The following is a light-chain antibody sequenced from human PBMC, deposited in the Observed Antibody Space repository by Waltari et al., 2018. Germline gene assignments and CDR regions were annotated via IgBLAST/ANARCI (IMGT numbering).Light chain of an antibody. V-gene: IGKV3-15*01. CDR3: QHYDNWPVT. CDR1: QSVSNN. Sequence: EIVMTQSPATLSVSPGERATISCRASQSVSNNFAWSQQKPGQAPRLLIYDASTRATGIPARFRGSGSGTESTLTISSLQSEDFAVYYCQHYDNWPVTFGQGTRLEIK. CDR2: DAS. J-gene: IGKJ5*01.